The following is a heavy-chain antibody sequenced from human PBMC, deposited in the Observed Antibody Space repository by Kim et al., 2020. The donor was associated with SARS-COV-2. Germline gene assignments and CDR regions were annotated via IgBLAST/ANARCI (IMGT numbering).Heavy chain of an antibody. V-gene: IGHV3-7*01. Sequence: YGESVRGTFTISRDKATNSLYLQMNSTRADDTAVYYCARDFTTSSFFDYGGQGTLVTVSS. D-gene: IGHD2-2*01. CDR3: ARDFTTSSFFDY. J-gene: IGHJ4*02.